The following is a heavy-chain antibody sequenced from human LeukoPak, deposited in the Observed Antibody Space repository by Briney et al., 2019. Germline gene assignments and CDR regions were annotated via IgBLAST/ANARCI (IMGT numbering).Heavy chain of an antibody. CDR1: GSTFGNYY. CDR3: ARGSDILTGYPENAFDI. J-gene: IGHJ3*02. V-gene: IGHV3-21*01. D-gene: IGHD3-9*01. Sequence: GSLRLSCAASGSTFGNYYMNWVRQAPGKGLEWVSSISSSSSYIYYTDSVKGRFTISRDNAKNSLYLQMNRLRAEDTAVYYCARGSDILTGYPENAFDIWGQGTMVTVSS. CDR2: ISSSSSYI.